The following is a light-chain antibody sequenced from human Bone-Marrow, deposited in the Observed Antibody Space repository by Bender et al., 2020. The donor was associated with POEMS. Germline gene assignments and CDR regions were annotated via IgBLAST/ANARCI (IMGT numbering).Light chain of an antibody. J-gene: IGLJ3*02. V-gene: IGLV2-23*01. CDR2: EDN. CDR3: YSYTRSGSV. Sequence: QSALTQPASVSVSPGQSVTISCTGTNINFGNFNLVSWYQQYPNKAPKLMIYEDNKRPSGVSNRFSGSRSGNTASLTISGLQAEDEADYYCYSYTRSGSVFGGGTRLTVL. CDR1: NINFGNFNL.